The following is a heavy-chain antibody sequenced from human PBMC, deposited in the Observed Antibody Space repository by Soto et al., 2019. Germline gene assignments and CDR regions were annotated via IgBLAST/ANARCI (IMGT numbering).Heavy chain of an antibody. Sequence: GGSLRLSCAASGFTFSSYAMHWVRQAPGKGLEWVAVISYDGSNKYYADSVKGRFTISRDNSKNTLYLQMNGLRAEDTAVYYCARGAYYYGMDLWGQGTTVTVSS. J-gene: IGHJ6*02. CDR1: GFTFSSYA. CDR3: ARGAYYYGMDL. CDR2: ISYDGSNK. V-gene: IGHV3-30-3*01.